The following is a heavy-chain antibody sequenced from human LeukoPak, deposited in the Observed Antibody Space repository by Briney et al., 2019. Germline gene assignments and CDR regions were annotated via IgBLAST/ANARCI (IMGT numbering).Heavy chain of an antibody. CDR2: MSYTGNDI. CDR3: ATDLRYGNNFFFQH. Sequence: GGSLRLSCAASGFTFSTYIMHWVRQSPGKGLEWVAVMSYTGNDISYADSVKGRFTISRDNSKNTLYLQMNSLQTDDTAVYYCATDLRYGNNFFFQHWGQGILVTVSS. V-gene: IGHV3-30*04. CDR1: GFTFSTYI. J-gene: IGHJ4*02. D-gene: IGHD5-18*01.